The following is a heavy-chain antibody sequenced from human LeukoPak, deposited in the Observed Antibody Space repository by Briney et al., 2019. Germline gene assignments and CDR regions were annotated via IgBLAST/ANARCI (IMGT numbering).Heavy chain of an antibody. J-gene: IGHJ6*03. CDR1: EFDFSSFN. V-gene: IGHV3-48*01. CDR2: ISNTASAT. D-gene: IGHD2/OR15-2a*01. CDR3: ARERKYYYMDL. Sequence: PGGSLRLSCVGSEFDFSSFNMIWVRLAPGKGPEYISHISNTASATYYIDSVRGRFTISRDNARNSLYLQMDSLRAEDTAVYYCARERKYYYMDLWGKGTTVTVS.